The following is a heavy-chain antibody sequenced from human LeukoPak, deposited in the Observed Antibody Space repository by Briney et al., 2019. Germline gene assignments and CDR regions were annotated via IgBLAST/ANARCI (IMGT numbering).Heavy chain of an antibody. J-gene: IGHJ6*03. CDR1: GGSFSGYY. D-gene: IGHD3-3*01. CDR3: ARGRFWSGYYSLGIRNYYYMDV. CDR2: INHSGST. V-gene: IGHV4-34*01. Sequence: SETLSLTCAVYGGSFSGYYWSWIRQPPGKGLEWIGEINHSGSTNYNPSLKSRVTISVDTSKNQISLKLSSVTAADTAVYYCARGRFWSGYYSLGIRNYYYMDVWGKGTTVTVSS.